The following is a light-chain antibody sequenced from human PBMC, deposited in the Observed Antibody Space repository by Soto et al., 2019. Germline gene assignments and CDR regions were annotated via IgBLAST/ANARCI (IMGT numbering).Light chain of an antibody. CDR1: QGISSF. CDR2: DAS. Sequence: DIHLTQSPSFLSASVGDRVTITCRASQGISSFLAWYQQKPGRAPRLLLYDASSLETGVPSRFSGSGSGTDFTLTISSLQPEDVATYYCQHYDHLPITFGQGTRLEIK. J-gene: IGKJ5*01. CDR3: QHYDHLPIT. V-gene: IGKV1-33*01.